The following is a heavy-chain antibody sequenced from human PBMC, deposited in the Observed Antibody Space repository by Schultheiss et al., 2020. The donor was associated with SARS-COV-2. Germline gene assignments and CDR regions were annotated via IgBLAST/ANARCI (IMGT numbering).Heavy chain of an antibody. Sequence: SVKVSCKASGGTFSSYAISGVRQAPGQGLEWMGGIIPIFGTANYEQKFQGRVTITADESTSTAYMELSSLRSEDTAVYYCARDRYDFWSGYVSYWYFDLWGRGTLVTVSS. CDR3: ARDRYDFWSGYVSYWYFDL. J-gene: IGHJ2*01. CDR1: GGTFSSYA. V-gene: IGHV1-69*13. D-gene: IGHD3-3*01. CDR2: IIPIFGTA.